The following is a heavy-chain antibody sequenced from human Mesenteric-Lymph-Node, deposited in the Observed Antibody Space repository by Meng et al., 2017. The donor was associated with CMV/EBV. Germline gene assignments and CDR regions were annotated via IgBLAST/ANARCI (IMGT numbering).Heavy chain of an antibody. Sequence: KASGYTFTNYAMNWVRQAPGQGLEWMGWIKTHTGNPTYAQGFTGRFVFSLDTSVNTAYLQISSLRAEDTAVYYCARSPDILTGYYPYWGQGTLVTVSS. J-gene: IGHJ4*02. CDR1: GYTFTNYA. CDR2: IKTHTGNP. D-gene: IGHD3-9*01. CDR3: ARSPDILTGYYPY. V-gene: IGHV7-4-1*02.